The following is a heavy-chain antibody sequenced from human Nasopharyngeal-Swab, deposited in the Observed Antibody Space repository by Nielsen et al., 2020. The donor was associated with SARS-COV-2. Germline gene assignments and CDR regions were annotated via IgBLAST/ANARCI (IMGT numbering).Heavy chain of an antibody. Sequence: SETLSLTCTVSGGSVSSGSYYWSWIRQPPGKGLEWIGYIYYSGSTNYNPSLKSRVTISVDTSKNQFSLKLSSVTAADTAVYYCARGRAHYDYVWGSYRSYYYYGMDVWGQGTTVTVSS. V-gene: IGHV4-61*01. CDR2: IYYSGST. CDR1: GGSVSSGSYY. D-gene: IGHD3-16*02. J-gene: IGHJ6*02. CDR3: ARGRAHYDYVWGSYRSYYYYGMDV.